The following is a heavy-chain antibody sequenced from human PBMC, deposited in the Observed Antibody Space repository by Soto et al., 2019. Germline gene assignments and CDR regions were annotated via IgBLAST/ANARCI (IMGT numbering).Heavy chain of an antibody. D-gene: IGHD3-16*02. Sequence: GGSLRLSCAASGFTFSNAWMSWVRQAPGKGLEWVGRIKSKTDGGTTDYAASVKGRFTISRDDSKNTLYLQMNSLKTEDTAVYYCTTAPYLYYDYVWGSYRYTDYWGQGTLVTVSS. CDR3: TTAPYLYYDYVWGSYRYTDY. CDR1: GFTFSNAW. CDR2: IKSKTDGGTT. V-gene: IGHV3-15*01. J-gene: IGHJ4*02.